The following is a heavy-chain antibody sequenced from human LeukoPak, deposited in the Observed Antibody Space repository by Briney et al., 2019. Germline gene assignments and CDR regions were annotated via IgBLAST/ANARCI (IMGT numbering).Heavy chain of an antibody. CDR1: GYTFSNYY. D-gene: IGHD3-16*01. V-gene: IGHV1-46*01. CDR3: ARAAVSGGVSTYLLHS. Sequence: GASVKVSCKASGYTFSNYYIHWVRQAPGQGLEWLGLINPNGGSTNPAPKFRGRVTLTRDVSLSTAYMELSSLRSEDTAVYYCARAAVSGGVSTYLLHSWGQGTLVAVSS. J-gene: IGHJ1*01. CDR2: INPNGGST.